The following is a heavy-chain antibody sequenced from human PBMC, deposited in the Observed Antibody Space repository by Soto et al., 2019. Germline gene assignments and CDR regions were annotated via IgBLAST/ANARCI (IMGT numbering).Heavy chain of an antibody. CDR2: INPDNGIT. CDR3: ARDILAVGPRANDAFDV. Sequence: QVQLVQSGAEVRKPGASVTISCWASGFTFGDNLINWVRQAPGQSLEWMGWINPDNGITRYSQTFQGRVTISRHSSASIAYVEVTDLTSEDTAVYSCARDILAVGPRANDAFDVWGPGTMVTGAS. J-gene: IGHJ3*01. V-gene: IGHV1-3*01. D-gene: IGHD2-8*02. CDR1: GFTFGDNL.